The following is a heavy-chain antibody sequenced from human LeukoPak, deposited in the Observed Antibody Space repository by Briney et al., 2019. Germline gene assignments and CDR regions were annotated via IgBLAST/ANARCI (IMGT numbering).Heavy chain of an antibody. V-gene: IGHV1-2*02. CDR1: GYTFTGYY. Sequence: ASVKVSCKASGYTFTGYYMHWVRQAPGQGLEWIGWINPNSGGTNYAQKFQGRVTMTRDTSISTAYMELSRLRSDDTAVYYCARDQGYSYGYDAFDIWGQGTMVTVSS. D-gene: IGHD5-18*01. J-gene: IGHJ3*02. CDR3: ARDQGYSYGYDAFDI. CDR2: INPNSGGT.